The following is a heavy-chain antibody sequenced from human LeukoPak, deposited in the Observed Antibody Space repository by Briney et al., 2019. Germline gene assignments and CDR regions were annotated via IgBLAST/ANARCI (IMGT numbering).Heavy chain of an antibody. Sequence: GGSLRLSCAASGFTFSSHWMTWVRQAPGKGLEWVSSISSNSSYIYYADSVKGRFTISRDNAKNSLYLQMNSLRAEDTAVYYCAREGSYSSSWYEVYYYYMDVWGKGTTVTVSS. CDR1: GFTFSSHW. CDR2: ISSNSSYI. V-gene: IGHV3-21*01. CDR3: AREGSYSSSWYEVYYYYMDV. D-gene: IGHD6-13*01. J-gene: IGHJ6*03.